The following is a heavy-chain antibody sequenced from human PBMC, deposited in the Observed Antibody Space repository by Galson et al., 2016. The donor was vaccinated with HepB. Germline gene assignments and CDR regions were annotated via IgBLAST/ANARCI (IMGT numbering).Heavy chain of an antibody. CDR2: IDTVGGDT. J-gene: IGHJ3*02. CDR1: GFTFSRYA. D-gene: IGHD3-9*01. Sequence: SLRLSCAASGFTFSRYAMSWVRQAPGKGLEWVSGIDTVGGDTYYADSVKGRFTISRDNSKNTLYVHMNSLRAEDTAVYFCTNWYRYFDGGDAFDIWGQGTMVTVSS. CDR3: TNWYRYFDGGDAFDI. V-gene: IGHV3-23*01.